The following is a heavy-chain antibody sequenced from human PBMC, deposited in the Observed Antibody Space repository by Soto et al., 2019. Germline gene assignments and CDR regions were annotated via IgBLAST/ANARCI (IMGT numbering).Heavy chain of an antibody. D-gene: IGHD2-2*01. V-gene: IGHV4-30-4*01. Sequence: QVQLQESGPGLVKPSQTLSLTCTVSGGSISSGDYYWSWIRQPPGKGLEWIGYIYYSGSTYYNPSLKSRVTISVDTSKNQFSLKLSSVTAADTAVYYCARDTRYCSSTSCYNWFDPWGQGTLVTVSS. CDR3: ARDTRYCSSTSCYNWFDP. J-gene: IGHJ5*02. CDR1: GGSISSGDYY. CDR2: IYYSGST.